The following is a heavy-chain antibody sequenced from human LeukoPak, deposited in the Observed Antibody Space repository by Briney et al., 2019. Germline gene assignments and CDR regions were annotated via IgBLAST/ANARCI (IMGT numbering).Heavy chain of an antibody. Sequence: SVKVSCKASGGTFSSYAISWVRQAPGQGLEWMGRIIPIFGTANYAQKFQGRVTITTDESTSTAYMELSSLRSEDTAVYYCARDDYYDSSGYGDYWGQGTLVTVSS. CDR1: GGTFSSYA. CDR2: IIPIFGTA. D-gene: IGHD3-22*01. CDR3: ARDDYYDSSGYGDY. J-gene: IGHJ4*02. V-gene: IGHV1-69*05.